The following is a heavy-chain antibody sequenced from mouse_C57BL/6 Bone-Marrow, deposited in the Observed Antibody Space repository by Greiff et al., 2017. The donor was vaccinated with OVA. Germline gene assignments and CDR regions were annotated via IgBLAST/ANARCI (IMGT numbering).Heavy chain of an antibody. Sequence: VQLKQSGPELVKPGASVKISCKASGYSFTDYNMNWVKQSNGKSLEWIGVINPNYGTTSYNQKFKGKATLTVDQSSSTAYMQLNSLTSEDSAVYYCARAVYYGNLYYFDYWGQGTTLTVSS. J-gene: IGHJ2*01. V-gene: IGHV1-39*01. CDR3: ARAVYYGNLYYFDY. CDR1: GYSFTDYN. CDR2: INPNYGTT. D-gene: IGHD2-1*01.